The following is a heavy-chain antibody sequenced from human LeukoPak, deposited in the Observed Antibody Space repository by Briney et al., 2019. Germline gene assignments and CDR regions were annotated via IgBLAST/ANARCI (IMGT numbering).Heavy chain of an antibody. Sequence: QPGRSLRLSCAASGFTFSSYAMHWVRQAPGKGLEWVAVISYDGSNKYYADSVKGRFTISRDNAKNSLYLQMNSLRAEDTAVYYCARDLKAPSWVVVPAALTKLHDYWGQGTLVTVSS. V-gene: IGHV3-30-3*01. D-gene: IGHD2-2*01. CDR2: ISYDGSNK. CDR1: GFTFSSYA. J-gene: IGHJ4*02. CDR3: ARDLKAPSWVVVPAALTKLHDY.